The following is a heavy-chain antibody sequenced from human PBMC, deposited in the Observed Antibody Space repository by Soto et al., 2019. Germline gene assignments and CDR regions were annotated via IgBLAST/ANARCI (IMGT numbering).Heavy chain of an antibody. CDR2: ISSSGSTI. CDR3: ARVNRPLYSGYDCEFGY. V-gene: IGHV3-11*01. CDR1: GFTFSDYY. D-gene: IGHD5-12*01. J-gene: IGHJ4*02. Sequence: GGSLRLSCAASGFTFSDYYMSWIRQAPGKGLEWVSYISSSGSTIYYADSVKGRFTISRDNAKNSLYLQMNSLRAADTAVYYCARVNRPLYSGYDCEFGYWGQGTLVTVSS.